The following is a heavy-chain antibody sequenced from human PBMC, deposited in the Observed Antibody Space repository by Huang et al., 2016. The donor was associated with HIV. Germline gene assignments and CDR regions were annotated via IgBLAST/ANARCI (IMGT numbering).Heavy chain of an antibody. V-gene: IGHV3-74*03. J-gene: IGHJ3*02. CDR2: INNDGSIT. CDR1: GFTFSSYW. Sequence: EVQLVESGGGLVQPGGSLRLSCAASGFTFSSYWMHWVRQAPGKGMVWIARINNDGSITTYADSVKGRITISRDNARNTMYLQMTTLSAGDTAVYYCARHRSSGGVEEAFDIWGPGTLVTVDS. D-gene: IGHD2-8*02. CDR3: ARHRSSGGVEEAFDI.